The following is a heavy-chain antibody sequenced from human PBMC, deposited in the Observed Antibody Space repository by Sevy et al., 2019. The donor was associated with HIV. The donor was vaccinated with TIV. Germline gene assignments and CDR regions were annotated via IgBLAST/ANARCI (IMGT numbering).Heavy chain of an antibody. Sequence: GGSLRLSCAASGFIFSNYGMEWVRQAPGKGLEWVAVISFDGSNKYYAYSVKGRFTISRDNSKNTVYLQMKSLRTEDTALYYCAKLGEWLFMPNYYYGMDVWGQGTTVTVSS. D-gene: IGHD3-3*01. CDR2: ISFDGSNK. J-gene: IGHJ6*02. CDR3: AKLGEWLFMPNYYYGMDV. CDR1: GFIFSNYG. V-gene: IGHV3-30*18.